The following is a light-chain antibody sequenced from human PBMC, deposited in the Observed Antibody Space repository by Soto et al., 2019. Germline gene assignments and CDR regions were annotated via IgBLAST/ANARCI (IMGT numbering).Light chain of an antibody. CDR2: RTS. CDR1: QSISSN. J-gene: IGKJ1*01. CDR3: QHYNSYSEA. V-gene: IGKV3-15*01. Sequence: EIVMTQSPATLSVSPGERATLSCRASQSISSNLACYQQKPGQAPRLLMFRTSSRATGFPARFSGSGSGTEFNLTISSLQSEDFAVYYCQHYNSYSEAFGQGTKVDI.